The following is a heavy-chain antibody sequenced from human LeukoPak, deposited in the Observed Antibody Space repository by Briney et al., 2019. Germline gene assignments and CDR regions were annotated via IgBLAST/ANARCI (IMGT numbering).Heavy chain of an antibody. D-gene: IGHD6-19*01. V-gene: IGHV3-33*01. CDR1: GFTFRNYG. CDR3: ARDRGYNTGWYNWFDP. CDR2: IWPDGSNK. Sequence: QPGGSLRLSCAVSGFTFRNYGMHWVRQVPGKGLEWVAVIWPDGSNKYYADSVKGRFTISRDNSKNTLYLQMFSLRDEDTAVYHCARDRGYNTGWYNWFDPWGQGTLVTVSS. J-gene: IGHJ5*02.